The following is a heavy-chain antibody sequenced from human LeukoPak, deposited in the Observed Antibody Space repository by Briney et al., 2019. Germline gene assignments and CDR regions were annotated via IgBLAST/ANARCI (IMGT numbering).Heavy chain of an antibody. V-gene: IGHV3-30*02. J-gene: IGHJ4*02. Sequence: GGSLRLSCAASGFTFSAFGMHWVRQAPGKGLEWVTFIPYDGSDKYYADSVKGRFSISRDNSKNTLFLQMNSLRAEDTAVYYCAKADYDILTGCYFDYWGQRSLVTVSS. D-gene: IGHD3-9*01. CDR2: IPYDGSDK. CDR1: GFTFSAFG. CDR3: AKADYDILTGCYFDY.